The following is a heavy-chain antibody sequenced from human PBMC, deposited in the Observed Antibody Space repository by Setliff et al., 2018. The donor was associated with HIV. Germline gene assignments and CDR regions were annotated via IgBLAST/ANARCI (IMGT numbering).Heavy chain of an antibody. V-gene: IGHV4-61*09. Sequence: PSETQSLTCTVSGDSMSSATFYWSWVRKPAGKRLEWIGHISPSESTNYHPALKSRATISLDTSKSQVHLTLTSVTAADTAVYHCARVGSVGYYRFFDYWGQGALVTV. CDR2: ISPSEST. CDR1: GDSMSSATFY. CDR3: ARVGSVGYYRFFDY. D-gene: IGHD1-26*01. J-gene: IGHJ4*02.